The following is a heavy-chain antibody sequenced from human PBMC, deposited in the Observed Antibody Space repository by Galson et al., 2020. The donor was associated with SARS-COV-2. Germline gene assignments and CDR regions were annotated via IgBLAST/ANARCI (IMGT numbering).Heavy chain of an antibody. CDR3: ARDENGLKCLDI. D-gene: IGHD2-8*01. Sequence: GESLKIYCAASGFTVSSNYMSWVRQAPGKGLEWVSLIYSGGSTSYADSVKGRFTISRDYSKNTLYLQMNSLRAEDTAVYYCARDENGLKCLDIWGQGTTVTVSS. CDR1: GFTVSSNY. V-gene: IGHV3-53*01. J-gene: IGHJ6*02. CDR2: IYSGGST.